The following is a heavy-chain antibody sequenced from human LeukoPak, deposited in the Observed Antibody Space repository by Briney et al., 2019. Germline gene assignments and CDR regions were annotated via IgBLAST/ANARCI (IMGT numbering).Heavy chain of an antibody. J-gene: IGHJ4*02. CDR2: IFPGYSDT. D-gene: IGHD6-19*01. V-gene: IGHV5-51*01. CDR3: ARGNRRIEVLGTGGDF. Sequence: PGESLKISCKGSGYNFTYHWIGWVRQMPGKGLEWRGTIFPGYSDTRYNPSFQGQVTISADKSISTAYLQWSSLKASDTAMYYCARGNRRIEVLGTGGDFWGQGTLVTVSS. CDR1: GYNFTYHW.